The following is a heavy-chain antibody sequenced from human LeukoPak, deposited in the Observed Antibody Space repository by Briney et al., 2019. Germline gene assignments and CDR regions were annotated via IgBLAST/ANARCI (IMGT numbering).Heavy chain of an antibody. CDR1: GVSINSGPYY. CDR2: ISYSGTT. J-gene: IGHJ3*02. D-gene: IGHD3-10*01. CDR3: ARRGVPAFDI. V-gene: IGHV4-61*01. Sequence: PSETLSLTCAVSGVSINSGPYYWHWIRQPPGKGLQWIAYISYSGTTDYNPSLKSRVTISRDTSKNQFSLKLTSVTAADTAVYYCARRGVPAFDIWGQGTVVTVSS.